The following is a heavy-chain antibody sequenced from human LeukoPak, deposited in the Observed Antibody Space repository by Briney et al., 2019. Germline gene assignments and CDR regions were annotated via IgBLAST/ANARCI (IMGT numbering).Heavy chain of an antibody. CDR1: GYTFTSYG. CDR2: ISAYNGNT. J-gene: IGHJ4*02. D-gene: IGHD3-9*01. CDR3: ARDYDILTGSPPDY. V-gene: IGHV1-18*01. Sequence: ASVKVSCKASGYTFTSYGISWVRQAPGQGVEWMGWISAYNGNTNYAQKLQGRVTMTTDTSTSTAYMELRSLRSDDTAVYYCARDYDILTGSPPDYWGQGTLVTVSS.